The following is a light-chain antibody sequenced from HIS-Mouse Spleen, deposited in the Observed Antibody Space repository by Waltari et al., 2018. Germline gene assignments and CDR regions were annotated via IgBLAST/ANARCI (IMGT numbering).Light chain of an antibody. Sequence: SYELTQPPSVSVSPGQTARITCSGDALPKKYAYWYQQKSGQAPVLVIYADSKRPSGIPERFPGSSSGTMATLTISGAQVEDEADYYCYSTDSSGNHRVFGGGTKLTVL. V-gene: IGLV3-10*01. CDR3: YSTDSSGNHRV. CDR2: ADS. CDR1: ALPKKY. J-gene: IGLJ2*01.